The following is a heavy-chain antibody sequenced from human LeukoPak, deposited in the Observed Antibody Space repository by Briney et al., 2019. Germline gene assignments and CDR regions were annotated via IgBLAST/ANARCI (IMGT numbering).Heavy chain of an antibody. CDR3: ARADGGKRADAFDT. J-gene: IGHJ3*02. CDR2: IYYSGST. CDR1: GGSISSGGYY. Sequence: PSETLSLTCTVSGGSISSGGYYWSWIRQHPGKGLEWIGYIYYSGSTYYNPSLKSRVTISVDTSKNQFSLKLSSVTAADTAVYYCARADGGKRADAFDTWGQGTMVTVSS. D-gene: IGHD4-23*01. V-gene: IGHV4-31*03.